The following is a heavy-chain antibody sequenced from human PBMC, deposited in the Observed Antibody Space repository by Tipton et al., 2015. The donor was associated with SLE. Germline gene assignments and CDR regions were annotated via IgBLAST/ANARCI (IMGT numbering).Heavy chain of an antibody. CDR2: IYYSGST. D-gene: IGHD3-22*01. Sequence: LRLSCTVSGGSISSYYWSWIRQPPGKGLEWIGYIYYSGSTNCNPSLKSRVTISVDTSKNQFSLKLSSVTAADTAVYYCARVGGSGYLNWFDPWGQGTLVPVSS. CDR3: ARVGGSGYLNWFDP. J-gene: IGHJ5*02. CDR1: GGSISSYY. V-gene: IGHV4-59*01.